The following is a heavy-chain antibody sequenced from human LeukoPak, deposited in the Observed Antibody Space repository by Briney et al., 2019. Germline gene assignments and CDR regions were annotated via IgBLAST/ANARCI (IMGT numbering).Heavy chain of an antibody. Sequence: SETLSLTCTVSGYSISSGYYWGWIRQPPGKGLEWIGSIYHSGSTYYNPSLKSRVTISVDTSKNQLSLKLSSVTAADTAVYYCARAGGGLRYFDYWGQGTLVTVSS. CDR1: GYSISSGYY. D-gene: IGHD1-14*01. CDR3: ARAGGGLRYFDY. CDR2: IYHSGST. J-gene: IGHJ4*02. V-gene: IGHV4-38-2*02.